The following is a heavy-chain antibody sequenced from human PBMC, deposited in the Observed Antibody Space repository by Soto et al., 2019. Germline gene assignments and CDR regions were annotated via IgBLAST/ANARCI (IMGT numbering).Heavy chain of an antibody. CDR3: RKRTGAGQRGYGFDP. CDR2: ISGSGGGT. Sequence: EVQVLESGGGLVQLGGSLRLSCAASGFTFSMYAMTWVRQAPGKGLEWVSGISGSGGGTYYADSVKGRFTISRDSSKNTLYLQMNNLRAEDTAVYYGRKRTGAGQRGYGFDPWGQGTLVTVSS. D-gene: IGHD2-8*02. CDR1: GFTFSMYA. V-gene: IGHV3-23*01. J-gene: IGHJ5*02.